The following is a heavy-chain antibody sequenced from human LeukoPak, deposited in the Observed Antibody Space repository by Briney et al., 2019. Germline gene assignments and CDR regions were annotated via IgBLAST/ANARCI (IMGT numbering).Heavy chain of an antibody. CDR3: ARETSGEMATNWFDP. CDR2: IYPSGGST. V-gene: IGHV1-46*01. D-gene: IGHD5-24*01. J-gene: IGHJ5*02. CDR1: GYTFTGYY. Sequence: ASVKVSCKASGYTFTGYYMHWVRQAPGQGLEWIGIIYPSGGSTSYAQKFQGRVTMTRDMSTSTVYMELSSLRSEDTAVYYCARETSGEMATNWFDPWGQGTLVTVSS.